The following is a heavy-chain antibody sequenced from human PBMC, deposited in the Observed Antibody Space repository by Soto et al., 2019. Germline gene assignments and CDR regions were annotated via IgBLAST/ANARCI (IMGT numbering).Heavy chain of an antibody. CDR2: IWYDGSNK. D-gene: IGHD4-17*01. CDR1: GFTFSSYG. V-gene: IGHV3-33*01. Sequence: SLRLSCAASGFTFSSYGMHWVRQAPGKGLEWVAVIWYDGSNKYYADSVKGRFTISRDNSKNTLYLQMNSLRAEDTAVYYCARDLSLRFFDYWGQGTLVTVSS. J-gene: IGHJ4*02. CDR3: ARDLSLRFFDY.